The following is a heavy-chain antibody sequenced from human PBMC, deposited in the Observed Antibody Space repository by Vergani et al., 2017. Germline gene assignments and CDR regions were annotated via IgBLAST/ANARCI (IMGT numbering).Heavy chain of an antibody. D-gene: IGHD3-10*01. Sequence: QVQLVESGGGVVQPGESLRLSCAASGFPFSTYGMHWVRQAPGKGLEWVAFIQKDGIDKFYADSVRGRFTISRDNAKNSIYLQMNSLRAEDTAVYFCVRVPLIRRGSGNYGINNYHGMDVWGQGTTVIVSS. CDR1: GFPFSTYG. CDR2: IQKDGIDK. J-gene: IGHJ6*02. V-gene: IGHV3-30*02. CDR3: VRVPLIRRGSGNYGINNYHGMDV.